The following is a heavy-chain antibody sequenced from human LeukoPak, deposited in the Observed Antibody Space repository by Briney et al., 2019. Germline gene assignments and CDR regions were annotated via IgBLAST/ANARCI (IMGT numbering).Heavy chain of an antibody. CDR3: AGDYYDSSGYYSY. V-gene: IGHV3-21*01. Sequence: GGSLRLSCAASGFTSSSYSMNWVRQAPGKGLEWVSSISSSSSYIYYADSVKGRFTISRDNAKNSLYLQMNSLRAEDTAVYYCAGDYYDSSGYYSYWGQGTLVTVSS. CDR1: GFTSSSYS. CDR2: ISSSSSYI. J-gene: IGHJ4*02. D-gene: IGHD3-22*01.